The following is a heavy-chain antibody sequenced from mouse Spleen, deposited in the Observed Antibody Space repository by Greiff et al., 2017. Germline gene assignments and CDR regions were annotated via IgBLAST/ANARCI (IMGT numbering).Heavy chain of an antibody. V-gene: IGHV5-9*04. CDR3: ARQDGSSYGAMDY. Sequence: EVKVVESGGGLVKLGGSLKLSCAASGFTFSSYAMSWVRQTPEKRLEWVATISSGGGNTYYPDSVKGRFTISRDNAKNTLYLQMSSLKSEDTAMYYCARQDGSSYGAMDYWGQGTSVTVSS. J-gene: IGHJ4*01. CDR2: ISSGGGNT. D-gene: IGHD1-1*01. CDR1: GFTFSSYA.